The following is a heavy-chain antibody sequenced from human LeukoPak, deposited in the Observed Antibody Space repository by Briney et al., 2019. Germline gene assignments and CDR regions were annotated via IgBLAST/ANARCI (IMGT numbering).Heavy chain of an antibody. D-gene: IGHD3-10*01. CDR3: ATDRAWFGP. CDR1: GITFSTAW. V-gene: IGHV3-15*01. J-gene: IGHJ5*02. CDR2: IKSKIGGATA. Sequence: GGSLRLSWAASGITFSTAWMSWFRQAPGKGLEWVGRIKSKIGGATADYAAPVKDRFTISRDDSKDTLYLQMNSLKTEDTAVYYCATDRAWFGPWGQGTLVTVSS.